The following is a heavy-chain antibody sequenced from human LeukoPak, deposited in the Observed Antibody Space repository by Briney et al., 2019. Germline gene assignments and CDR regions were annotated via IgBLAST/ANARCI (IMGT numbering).Heavy chain of an antibody. CDR1: GFTFSSYW. D-gene: IGHD2-15*01. V-gene: IGHV3-74*01. Sequence: GGSLRLSCAASGFTFSSYWMRWVRQAPGKGLVWVSRINSDGSSTSYADSVKGRFTISRDNAKNTLYLQMNSLRAEDTAVYYCARDRKRIGRTGVNWFDPWGQGTLVTVSS. CDR3: ARDRKRIGRTGVNWFDP. J-gene: IGHJ5*02. CDR2: INSDGSST.